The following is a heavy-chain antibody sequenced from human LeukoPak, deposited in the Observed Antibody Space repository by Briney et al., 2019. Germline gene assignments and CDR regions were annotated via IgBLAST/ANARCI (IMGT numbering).Heavy chain of an antibody. CDR3: AKDPTHYRVWDYYETIGLSY. CDR2: IIPIFGTA. Sequence: GASVKVSCKASGGTFSSYAISWVRQAPGQGLEWMGGIIPIFGTANYAQKFQGRVTITADESTRTAYMELSSLRSEDTAVYYCAKDPTHYRVWDYYETIGLSYWGEGTLVTVSS. V-gene: IGHV1-69*13. CDR1: GGTFSSYA. J-gene: IGHJ4*02. D-gene: IGHD3-22*01.